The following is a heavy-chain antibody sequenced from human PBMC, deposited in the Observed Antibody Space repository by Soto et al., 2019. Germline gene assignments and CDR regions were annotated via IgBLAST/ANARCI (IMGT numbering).Heavy chain of an antibody. D-gene: IGHD3-22*01. J-gene: IGHJ4*02. V-gene: IGHV3-30*18. CDR2: ISYDGSNK. CDR1: GFTFSSYG. CDR3: AKVSGDYYDSSGYYYFDY. Sequence: PGGSLRLSCAASGFTFSSYGMHWVRQAPGKGLEWVAVISYDGSNKYYADSVKGRFTISRDNSKNTLYLQMNSLRAEDTAVYYCAKVSGDYYDSSGYYYFDYWDQGTLVTVSS.